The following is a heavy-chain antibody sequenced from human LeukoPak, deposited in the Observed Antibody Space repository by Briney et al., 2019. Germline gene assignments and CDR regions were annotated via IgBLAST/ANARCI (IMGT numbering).Heavy chain of an antibody. CDR1: GFTFSSYG. V-gene: IGHV3-33*01. Sequence: GGPLRLSCAASGFTFSSYGTHWVRQAPGKGLEWVAVIWYDGGNKYYADSVKGRFTISRDNSKNTLDLQMNSLRAEDTAVYYCARDRGSYRNFDWFDPWGQGTLVAVSS. J-gene: IGHJ5*02. CDR3: ARDRGSYRNFDWFDP. D-gene: IGHD1-26*01. CDR2: IWYDGGNK.